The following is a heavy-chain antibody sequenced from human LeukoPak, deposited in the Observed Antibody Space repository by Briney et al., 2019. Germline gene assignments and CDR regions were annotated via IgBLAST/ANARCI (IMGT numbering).Heavy chain of an antibody. D-gene: IGHD3-22*01. J-gene: IGHJ4*02. Sequence: GASVKVSCTASGYTFTGYAIHWVRQAPGQRLEWMGWINAGNGNTKYSQKSQGRVTITRDTSATTAYMELSSLRSEDTAVYYCARDPNSGYHDYWGQGTLVTVSS. V-gene: IGHV1-3*01. CDR2: INAGNGNT. CDR3: ARDPNSGYHDY. CDR1: GYTFTGYA.